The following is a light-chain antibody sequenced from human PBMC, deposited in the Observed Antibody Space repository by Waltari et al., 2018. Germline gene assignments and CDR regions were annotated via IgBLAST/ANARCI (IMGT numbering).Light chain of an antibody. Sequence: QAVLTQPPSASGTPRQRVSMSCSGHTSNIRIHNLNWYHQVHGTAPKRLMYNNDQRPSGVPDRFTGSKSATSASLAISGLQSEDEADYFCEAWDDSLNGPVFGGGTKLTVL. CDR1: TSNIRIHN. CDR3: EAWDDSLNGPV. V-gene: IGLV1-44*01. J-gene: IGLJ3*02. CDR2: NND.